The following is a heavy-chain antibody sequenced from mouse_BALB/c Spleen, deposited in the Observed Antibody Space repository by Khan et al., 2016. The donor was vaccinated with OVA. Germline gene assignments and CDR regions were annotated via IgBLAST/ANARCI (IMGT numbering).Heavy chain of an antibody. CDR3: ARAWALRRNACFSY. J-gene: IGHJ3*01. CDR1: GYTFSNHH. Sequence: QVQLKQSGAELVRPGASVKISCKAFGYTFSNHHINWVKQRPGQGLDWIGYINPYNDYTNYNKKFKGKATLTVDKSSSTAYMELSSLTSEDSAFYSCARAWALRRNACFSYWGQGTLVTVSA. CDR2: INPYNDYT. V-gene: IGHV1-77*01.